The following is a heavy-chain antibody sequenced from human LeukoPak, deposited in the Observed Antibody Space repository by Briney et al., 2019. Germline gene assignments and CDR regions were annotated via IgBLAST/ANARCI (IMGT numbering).Heavy chain of an antibody. CDR1: GGSFSGYY. V-gene: IGHV4-34*01. CDR3: ARVRDKRTMVRGPGMVQH. J-gene: IGHJ1*01. Sequence: SETLSLTCAVYGGSFSGYYWSWIRQPPGKGLEWIGEINHSGSTTYNPSLKSRVPVSVDPSKSQFSLKLSSVTAADAAVYYGARVRDKRTMVRGPGMVQHWGQGTLVSDCS. D-gene: IGHD3-10*01. CDR2: INHSGST.